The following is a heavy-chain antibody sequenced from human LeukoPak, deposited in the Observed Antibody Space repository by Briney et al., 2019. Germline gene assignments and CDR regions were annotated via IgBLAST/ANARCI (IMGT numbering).Heavy chain of an antibody. CDR1: GGSISSYY. V-gene: IGHV4-59*01. D-gene: IGHD3-22*01. Sequence: SETLSLTCTVSGGSISSYYWSWLRQPPGKGLEWIGYIYYSGSTNYNPSLKSLVTISVDTSKNQFSLKLSSVTAADTAVYYCARASSYSSGYYFDYWGQGTLVTVSS. CDR3: ARASSYSSGYYFDY. CDR2: IYYSGST. J-gene: IGHJ4*02.